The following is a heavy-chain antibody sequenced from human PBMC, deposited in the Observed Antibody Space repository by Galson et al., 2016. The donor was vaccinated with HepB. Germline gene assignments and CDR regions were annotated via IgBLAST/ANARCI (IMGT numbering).Heavy chain of an antibody. Sequence: SVKVSCKASGYSFNTYGVTWVRQAPGQGLEWMAWISGYNGHTKYAEKFQGRVTLTTDTSTNTAYMEMRSLRSDDTAVYYCTRDKSEGAVAGLFDYWGQGTLVTISS. V-gene: IGHV1-18*01. CDR2: ISGYNGHT. D-gene: IGHD6-19*01. CDR1: GYSFNTYG. CDR3: TRDKSEGAVAGLFDY. J-gene: IGHJ4*02.